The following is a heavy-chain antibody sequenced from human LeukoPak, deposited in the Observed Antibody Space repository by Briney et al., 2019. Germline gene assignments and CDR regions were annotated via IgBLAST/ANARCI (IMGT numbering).Heavy chain of an antibody. J-gene: IGHJ4*02. D-gene: IGHD1-26*01. CDR3: VRDGVGATTYFGYFDH. V-gene: IGHV3-33*01. CDR2: IRFDGSNI. CDR1: GISFSAHG. Sequence: GGTLRLSCAASGISFSAHGMHWVRQAPGKGLEWVAIIRFDGSNIHYADSVKGRFTISRDNSKNTLYLQMNSLRAEDTAVYYCVRDGVGATTYFGYFDHWGQGNLVTVSS.